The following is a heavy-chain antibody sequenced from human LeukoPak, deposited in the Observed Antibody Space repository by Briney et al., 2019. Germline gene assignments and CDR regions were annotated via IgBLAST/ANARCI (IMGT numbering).Heavy chain of an antibody. J-gene: IGHJ6*03. CDR3: ARDSYYGSGSAIYYYYMDV. CDR2: INPNSGGT. CDR1: GYTFTSYA. Sequence: GASVKVSCKASGYTFTSYAMHWVRQAPGQGLEWMGWINPNSGGTNYAQKFQGRVTMTRDTSISTAYMELSRLRPDDTAVYYCARDSYYGSGSAIYYYYMDVWGKGTTVTVSS. V-gene: IGHV1-2*02. D-gene: IGHD3-10*01.